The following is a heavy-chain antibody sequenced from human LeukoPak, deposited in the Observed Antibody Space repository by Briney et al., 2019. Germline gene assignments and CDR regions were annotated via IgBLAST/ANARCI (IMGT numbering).Heavy chain of an antibody. CDR3: AKSQRNDQQVVQRIDY. J-gene: IGHJ4*02. CDR2: ISGSGDTT. V-gene: IGHV3-23*01. D-gene: IGHD2-2*01. CDR1: RFTFSTYA. Sequence: GGSLRLSCTASRFTFSTYAMSWVRQAPGKGLEWVSSISGSGDTTYYTGSVKGRFTISRDNSKNALYLRMSSLRAGDTAVYYCAKSQRNDQQVVQRIDYWGQGTLVTVSS.